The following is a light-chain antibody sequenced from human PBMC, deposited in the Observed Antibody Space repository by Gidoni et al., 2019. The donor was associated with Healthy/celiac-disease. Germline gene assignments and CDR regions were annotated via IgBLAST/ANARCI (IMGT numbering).Light chain of an antibody. CDR1: TIGSKS. Sequence: SYVLTQPPSVSVAPGQTARITCGGNTIGSKSVHWYPQKPGQAPVLVVYDDRARPSGIPERFSGSNSGNTATLTISRVEAGDEADYYCQVWDSSSDLVVFGGGTKLTVL. J-gene: IGLJ2*01. CDR3: QVWDSSSDLVV. CDR2: DDR. V-gene: IGLV3-21*02.